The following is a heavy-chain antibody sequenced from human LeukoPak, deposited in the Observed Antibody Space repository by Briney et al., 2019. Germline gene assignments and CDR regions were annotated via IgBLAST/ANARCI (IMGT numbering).Heavy chain of an antibody. D-gene: IGHD1-1*01. Sequence: GRSLRLSCAASGFTFSSYAMHWVRQAPGKGLEWVAVISYDGSNKYYADSVKGRFTISRDNSKNTLYLQMNSLRAEDTAVYYCARTLRSGTYYFDSWGQGTLVTVSS. V-gene: IGHV3-30-3*01. CDR2: ISYDGSNK. J-gene: IGHJ4*02. CDR3: ARTLRSGTYYFDS. CDR1: GFTFSSYA.